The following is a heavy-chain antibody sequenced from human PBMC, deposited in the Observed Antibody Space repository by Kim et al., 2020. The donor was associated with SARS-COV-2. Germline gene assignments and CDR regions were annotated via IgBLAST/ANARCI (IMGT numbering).Heavy chain of an antibody. CDR2: IWYDGSNK. D-gene: IGHD5-12*01. Sequence: GGSLRLSCAASGFPFGSYGMHWVRQAPGKGLEWVSVIWYDGSNKYYADSVKGRFTISRDDFKKMVYLQMNSLRVEDTAVYFCARDPHALAPFHLDLWGQGTLVTVSS. CDR3: ARDPHALAPFHLDL. J-gene: IGHJ4*02. V-gene: IGHV3-33*01. CDR1: GFPFGSYG.